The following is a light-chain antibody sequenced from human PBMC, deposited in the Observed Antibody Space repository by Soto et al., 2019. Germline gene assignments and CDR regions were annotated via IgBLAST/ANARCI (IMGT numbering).Light chain of an antibody. CDR1: SSDVGGYNY. CDR3: SSYTSSSTPPYV. Sequence: QSVLTQPASVSGSPGQSITISCTGTSSDVGGYNYVSWYQQHPGKAPKHMIYDVSNRPSGVSNRFSGSKSGNTASLTISGLQAEDEADYYCSSYTSSSTPPYVFGTGTKVTVL. J-gene: IGLJ1*01. V-gene: IGLV2-14*01. CDR2: DVS.